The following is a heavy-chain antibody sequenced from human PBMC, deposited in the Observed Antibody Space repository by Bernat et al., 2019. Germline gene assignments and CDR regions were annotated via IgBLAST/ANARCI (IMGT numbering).Heavy chain of an antibody. CDR1: GGTFSSYA. CDR2: IIPIFGTA. D-gene: IGHD2-8*01. CDR3: ASFDDPDCTNGVCSDY. Sequence: QVQLVQSGAEVKKPGSSVKVSCKASGGTFSSYAISWVRQAPGQGLEWMGGIIPIFGTANYTQKFQGRVTITADESTSTAYMELSSLRSEDTAVYYCASFDDPDCTNGVCSDYWGQGTLVTVSS. V-gene: IGHV1-69*01. J-gene: IGHJ4*02.